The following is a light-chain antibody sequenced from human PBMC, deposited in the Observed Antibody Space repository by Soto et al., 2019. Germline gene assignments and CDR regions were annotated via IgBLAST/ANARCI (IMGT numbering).Light chain of an antibody. J-gene: IGKJ1*01. CDR3: QQYGSSRT. V-gene: IGKV3-20*01. Sequence: EIVLTQSPGTLSLSPGERATLSCRASQSVSRSYLAWYQQKPGQAPRLLIYGASSRATGIPDRFSGSGSGTDFTLTISRLEPEDFAVYYFQQYGSSRTFGQGTKLEIK. CDR1: QSVSRSY. CDR2: GAS.